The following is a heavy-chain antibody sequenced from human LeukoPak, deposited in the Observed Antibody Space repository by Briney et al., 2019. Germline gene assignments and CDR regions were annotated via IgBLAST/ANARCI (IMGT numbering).Heavy chain of an antibody. J-gene: IGHJ4*02. Sequence: GGSLRLSCAGSGFTFNNYAMSWVRQAPGKGLEWVAVIWYDGSNKYYADSVKGRFTISRDNSKNTLYLQMNSLRAEDTAVYYCARGYYRTPYYFDYWGQGTLVTVSS. CDR2: IWYDGSNK. V-gene: IGHV3-33*08. D-gene: IGHD3-10*01. CDR3: ARGYYRTPYYFDY. CDR1: GFTFNNYA.